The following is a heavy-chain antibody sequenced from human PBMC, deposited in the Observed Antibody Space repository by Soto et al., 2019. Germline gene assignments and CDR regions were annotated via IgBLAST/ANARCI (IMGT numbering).Heavy chain of an antibody. Sequence: QVQLQESGPGLVKPSGTLSLTCAVSGGSISSSHWWTWVRQSPGKGLEYIGEISHSGTSNSNPSLKRTVTLSVDKSKNHFSLTLNSVTAADTAVYYCARVVLTITRGAFDAWGQGTLVSVSS. D-gene: IGHD3-9*01. J-gene: IGHJ3*01. V-gene: IGHV4-4*02. CDR3: ARVVLTITRGAFDA. CDR2: ISHSGTS. CDR1: GGSISSSHW.